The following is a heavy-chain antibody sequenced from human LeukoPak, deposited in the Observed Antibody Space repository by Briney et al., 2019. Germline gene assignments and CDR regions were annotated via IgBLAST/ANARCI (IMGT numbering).Heavy chain of an antibody. CDR2: INPNSGGT. V-gene: IGHV1-2*02. Sequence: GASVKVSCKASGYTFTGYYMHWVRQAPGQGLEWMGCINPNSGGTNYAQKFQGRVTMTRDTSISTAYMDLSRLRSDDTAFYYCARDAGSGYFSNNFDYWGQGTLVTVSS. D-gene: IGHD3-22*01. CDR3: ARDAGSGYFSNNFDY. J-gene: IGHJ4*02. CDR1: GYTFTGYY.